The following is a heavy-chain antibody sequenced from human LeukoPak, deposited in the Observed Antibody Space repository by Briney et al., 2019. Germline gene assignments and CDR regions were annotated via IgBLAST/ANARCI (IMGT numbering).Heavy chain of an antibody. CDR2: IYYSGST. Sequence: SETPSLTCTVSGGSISSGDYYWSWIRQPPGKGLEWIGYIYYSGSTYYNPSLKSRVTISVDTSKNQFSLKLSSVTAADTAVYYCARCPADYYDSSGYYPNYFDYWGQGTLVTVSS. CDR3: ARCPADYYDSSGYYPNYFDY. J-gene: IGHJ4*02. D-gene: IGHD3-22*01. V-gene: IGHV4-30-4*02. CDR1: GGSISSGDYY.